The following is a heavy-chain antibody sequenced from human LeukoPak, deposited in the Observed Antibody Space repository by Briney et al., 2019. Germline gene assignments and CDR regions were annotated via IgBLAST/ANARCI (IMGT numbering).Heavy chain of an antibody. Sequence: SETLSLTCTVSGGSIRSSYYYWGWIRQPPGKGLEWIGEISPSGSTNYNPSLKSRVTMSVDKSKNQFSLNLSSVTAADTAVYYCARGDNWLFDCWGQGTLVTVSS. CDR1: GGSIRSSYYY. V-gene: IGHV4-39*07. CDR2: ISPSGST. D-gene: IGHD1-20*01. J-gene: IGHJ4*02. CDR3: ARGDNWLFDC.